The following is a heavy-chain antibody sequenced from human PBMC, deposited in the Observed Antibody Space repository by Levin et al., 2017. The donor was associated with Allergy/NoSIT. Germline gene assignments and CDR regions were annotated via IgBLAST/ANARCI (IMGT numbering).Heavy chain of an antibody. CDR2: VLSEADGATT. J-gene: IGHJ4*02. CDR1: GFSISDAW. CDR3: ATAAVRYRHGYLFY. D-gene: IGHD3-16*02. V-gene: IGHV3-15*01. Sequence: GESLKISCAASGFSISDAWVTWVRQAPGKGLEWVGRVLSEADGATTHFAAPLKDRFTISREESKNTVFLEVNSLKAEDTAVYYCATAAVRYRHGYLFYWGQGTLVTVDS.